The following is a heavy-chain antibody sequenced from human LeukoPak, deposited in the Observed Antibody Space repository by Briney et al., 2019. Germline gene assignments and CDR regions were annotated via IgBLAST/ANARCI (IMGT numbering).Heavy chain of an antibody. D-gene: IGHD6-13*01. V-gene: IGHV1-69*13. CDR1: GGTFSSYA. J-gene: IGHJ5*02. Sequence: SVKVSCKASGGTFSSYAISWVRQAPGQGLEWMGGIIPIFGTANYAQKFQGRVTITADESTSTAYMELRSLRSDDTAVYYCARDRGIAEADSFDPWGQGTLVTVSS. CDR3: ARDRGIAEADSFDP. CDR2: IIPIFGTA.